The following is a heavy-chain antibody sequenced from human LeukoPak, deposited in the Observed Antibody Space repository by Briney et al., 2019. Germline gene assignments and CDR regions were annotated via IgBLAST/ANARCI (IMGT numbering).Heavy chain of an antibody. CDR3: VRAGLPSGSYLAY. V-gene: IGHV4-39*07. CDR2: IYYSGCT. CDR1: GGSISSSSYY. J-gene: IGHJ4*02. D-gene: IGHD1-26*01. Sequence: SETLSLTCTVSGGSISSSSYYWGWIRQPPGKGLEWIGNIYYSGCTYCNPSLKSRVTISIDTSKNQFSLKLSSVTAADTAVYYCVRAGLPSGSYLAYWGQGTLVTVSS.